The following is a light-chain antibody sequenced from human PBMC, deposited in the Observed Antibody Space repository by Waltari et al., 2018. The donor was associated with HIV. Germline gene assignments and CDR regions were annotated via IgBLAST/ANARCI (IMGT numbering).Light chain of an antibody. Sequence: QSALTQPASVSGSPGPSITIPCTGTSSDIGGYNYVSWYQQHPAKAPKLMISDVSHRPSGVSNRFSGSKSGNTASLTISGLQAEDEADYYCSSYTSSSTLGVFGSGTKVTVL. J-gene: IGLJ1*01. CDR3: SSYTSSSTLGV. CDR1: SSDIGGYNY. V-gene: IGLV2-14*03. CDR2: DVS.